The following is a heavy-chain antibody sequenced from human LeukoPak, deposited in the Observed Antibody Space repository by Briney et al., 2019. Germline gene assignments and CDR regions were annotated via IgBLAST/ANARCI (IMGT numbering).Heavy chain of an antibody. V-gene: IGHV3-73*01. J-gene: IGHJ4*02. D-gene: IGHD3/OR15-3a*01. CDR2: IRSKTNTYAT. CDR1: GFTFSGSA. CDR3: TRLLLESDWVFGY. Sequence: PGGSLRLSCAASGFTFSGSALHWVRQASGKGLEWVGRIRSKTNTYATAYSASVKGRFTISRDDSKNTAYLQMNSLKTEDTAVYYCTRLLLESDWVFGYWGQGTLVTVSS.